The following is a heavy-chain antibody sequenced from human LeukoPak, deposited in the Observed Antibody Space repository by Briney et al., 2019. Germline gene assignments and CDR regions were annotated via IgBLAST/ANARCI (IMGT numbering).Heavy chain of an antibody. D-gene: IGHD6-19*01. CDR3: ASDPPYSSGWYGLDY. J-gene: IGHJ4*02. V-gene: IGHV3-30-3*01. CDR2: ISYDGASK. CDR1: GLTFSKFA. Sequence: GRSLRLSCAASGLTFSKFAVHWVRQAPGKGLEWAAVISYDGASKYYGDSVKGRFTISRDNSIHTVYLQMNSLRPEDTAVYYCASDPPYSSGWYGLDYWGQGTLVTVSS.